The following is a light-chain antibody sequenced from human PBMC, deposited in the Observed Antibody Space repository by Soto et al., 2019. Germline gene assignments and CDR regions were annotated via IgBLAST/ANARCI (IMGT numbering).Light chain of an antibody. CDR3: QQRSNWPLLT. CDR1: QSVSNNY. J-gene: IGKJ4*01. V-gene: IGKV3-11*01. CDR2: GAS. Sequence: IVLTQSPGTLSLSPGERATLSCRASQSVSNNYLAWYQQKPGQAPRLLIYGASNRATGIPARFSGSGSGTDFTLTISSLEPEDFAVYYCQQRSNWPLLTFGGGTKVDIK.